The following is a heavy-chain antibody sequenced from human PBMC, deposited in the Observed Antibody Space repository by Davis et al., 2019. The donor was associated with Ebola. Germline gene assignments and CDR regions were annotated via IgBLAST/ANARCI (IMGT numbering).Heavy chain of an antibody. CDR3: VKETTVVTPPH. CDR1: GFTFSSYA. V-gene: IGHV3-64D*08. D-gene: IGHD4-23*01. CDR2: ISSNGGST. Sequence: PGGSLRLSCSASGFTFSSYAMHWVRQAPGKGLEYVSAISSNGGSTYYADSVKGRFTISRDNSKNTLYLQMSSLRAEDTAVYYCVKETTVVTPPHWGQGTLVTVSS. J-gene: IGHJ4*02.